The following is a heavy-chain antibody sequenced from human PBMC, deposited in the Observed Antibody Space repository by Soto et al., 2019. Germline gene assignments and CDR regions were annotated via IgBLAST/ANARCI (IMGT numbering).Heavy chain of an antibody. D-gene: IGHD5-12*01. V-gene: IGHV3-23*01. CDR3: AKDHSGYDSGSFDY. CDR2: ISGSGGST. J-gene: IGHJ4*02. Sequence: PGGALRLSCAASGFTFSSYAMSWVRQAPGKGLEWVSAISGSGGSTYYADSVKGRFTISRDNSKNTLYLQMNSLRAEDTAVYYCAKDHSGYDSGSFDYWGQGTLVTVSS. CDR1: GFTFSSYA.